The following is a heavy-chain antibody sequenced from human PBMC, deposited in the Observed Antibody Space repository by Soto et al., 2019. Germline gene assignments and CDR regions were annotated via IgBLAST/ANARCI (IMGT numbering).Heavy chain of an antibody. J-gene: IGHJ4*02. CDR1: GFTFSSYA. V-gene: IGHV3-23*01. Sequence: GGSLRLSCAASGFTFSSYAMNWVRQAPGKGLDWVSGISGSGRRTNYADSVKGRFTISRDNSKNTLYLQMNSLRAEDTAVYYCSLENFWSGFYSFDYWGQGILVTVSS. CDR2: ISGSGRRT. D-gene: IGHD3-3*01. CDR3: SLENFWSGFYSFDY.